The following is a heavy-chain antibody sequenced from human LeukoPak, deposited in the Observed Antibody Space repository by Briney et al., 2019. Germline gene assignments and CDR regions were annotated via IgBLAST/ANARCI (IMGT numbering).Heavy chain of an antibody. J-gene: IGHJ6*03. D-gene: IGHD5-12*01. CDR2: IYYSGST. CDR1: GGSISSYY. CDR3: ARVVYSGYDFRGAMDV. V-gene: IGHV4-59*01. Sequence: PSETLSLTCTVSGGSISSYYWSWIRQPPGKGLEWIGYIYYSGSTNYNPSLKSRVAISVDTSKNQFSLKLSSVTAADTAVYYCARVVYSGYDFRGAMDVWGKGTTVTVSS.